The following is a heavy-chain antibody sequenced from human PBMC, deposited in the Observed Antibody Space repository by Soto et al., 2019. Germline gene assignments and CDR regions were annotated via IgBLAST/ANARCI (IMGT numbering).Heavy chain of an antibody. CDR2: ISHDGNNK. Sequence: QVQLVESGGGVVQPGRSLRLSCAASGFTFSSYVMHWVRQTPGKGLEWVAFISHDGNNKYYADSVKGRFTISRDNSENTLYLQMDSLRAEDTAVYYCASDDEGGSECYLGYWGQGTLVTVSS. CDR1: GFTFSSYV. V-gene: IGHV3-30-3*01. CDR3: ASDDEGGSECYLGY. J-gene: IGHJ4*02. D-gene: IGHD1-26*01.